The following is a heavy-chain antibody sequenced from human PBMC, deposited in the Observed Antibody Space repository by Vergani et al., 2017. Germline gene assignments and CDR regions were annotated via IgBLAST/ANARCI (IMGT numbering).Heavy chain of an antibody. CDR3: ATKSCGTPGGQIGYFRE. J-gene: IGHJ1*01. Sequence: QVHLVESGGGVVQPGWSLRLSCVVSGFTSSYYGMHWVRQAPGKGLEWVAVISYDGTQKYYADSVNGRFTISRDNSKSTLYLQMNSLRTEDTAVYYCATKSCGTPGGQIGYFREWGQGTLVTVSS. V-gene: IGHV3-30*03. CDR2: ISYDGTQK. D-gene: IGHD1-1*01. CDR1: GFTSSYYG.